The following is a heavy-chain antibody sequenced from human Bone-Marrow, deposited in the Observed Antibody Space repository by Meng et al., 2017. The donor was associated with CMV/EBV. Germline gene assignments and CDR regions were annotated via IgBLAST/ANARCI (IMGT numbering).Heavy chain of an antibody. Sequence: GGSLRLSCAASGFTFDDYTMHWVRQAPGKGLEWVSLISWDGGSTYYADSVKGRFTISRDNSKNSLYLQMNSLRAEDTALYYCARDTKQEYCSSTSCYKDDGMDVWGQGTMVTVSS. CDR3: ARDTKQEYCSSTSCYKDDGMDV. J-gene: IGHJ6*02. CDR1: GFTFDDYT. CDR2: ISWDGGST. V-gene: IGHV3-43*01. D-gene: IGHD2-2*01.